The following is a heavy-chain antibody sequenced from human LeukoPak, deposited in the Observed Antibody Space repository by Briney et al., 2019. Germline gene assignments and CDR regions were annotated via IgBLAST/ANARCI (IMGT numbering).Heavy chain of an antibody. D-gene: IGHD4-11*01. CDR1: GFTFSSYG. Sequence: GGSLRLSCAASGFTFSSYGMHWVRQAPGKGLEWVAFIRYDGSNKYYADSVKGRFTISRDNSKNTLYLQMNSLRAEDTAVYYCATHMTTENAFDIWGQGTMVTVSS. J-gene: IGHJ3*02. CDR3: ATHMTTENAFDI. V-gene: IGHV3-30*02. CDR2: IRYDGSNK.